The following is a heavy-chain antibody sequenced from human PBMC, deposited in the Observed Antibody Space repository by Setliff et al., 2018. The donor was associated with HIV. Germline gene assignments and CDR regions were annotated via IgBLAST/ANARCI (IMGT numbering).Heavy chain of an antibody. Sequence: ASVKVSCKASGFTLNSYGITWVRQAPGQGLQWMGWISAYNGNTNYAQKVQGRVRMTTDTSTNTAYMELSSLGSDDTAVYYCAKTSPKDGYSSDFWGQGTPVTVSS. V-gene: IGHV1-18*01. D-gene: IGHD4-4*01. CDR2: ISAYNGNT. J-gene: IGHJ4*02. CDR3: AKTSPKDGYSSDF. CDR1: GFTLNSYG.